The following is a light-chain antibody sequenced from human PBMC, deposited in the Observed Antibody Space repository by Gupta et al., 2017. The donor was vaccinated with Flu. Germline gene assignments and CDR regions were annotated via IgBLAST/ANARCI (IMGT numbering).Light chain of an antibody. CDR2: KAS. J-gene: IGKJ1*01. V-gene: IGKV1-5*03. Sequence: DIQMTQSPSTLSASVGDRVTITCRASQSISSWLAWYQQKPGKAPKLLIYKASSLQTGVPSRFSGSGSGTECTLTISSLQPDDLATYYCQQYKSYWTFGQGPKVEIK. CDR3: QQYKSYWT. CDR1: QSISSW.